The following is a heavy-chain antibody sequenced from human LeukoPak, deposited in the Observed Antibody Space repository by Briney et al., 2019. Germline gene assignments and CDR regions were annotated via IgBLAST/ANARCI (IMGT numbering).Heavy chain of an antibody. Sequence: SETLSLTCTVSSGSITNYYWSWIRQPPGKGLEWIGFIYYSGNTNYNPSLKSRVTISVDTSKNQFSLKLSSVTAADTAVYYCASGYYDSSDYSSDDENYYYYMDVWGKGTTVTISS. CDR1: SGSITNYY. CDR2: IYYSGNT. CDR3: ASGYYDSSDYSSDDENYYYYMDV. D-gene: IGHD3-22*01. V-gene: IGHV4-59*12. J-gene: IGHJ6*03.